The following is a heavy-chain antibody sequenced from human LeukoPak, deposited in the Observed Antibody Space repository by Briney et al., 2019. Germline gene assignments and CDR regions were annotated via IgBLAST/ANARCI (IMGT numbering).Heavy chain of an antibody. CDR2: ISGSGGST. Sequence: PGGSLRLSCAASGFTFSSYAMSWVRQAPGKGLEWVSAISGSGGSTYYADSVKGRFTISRDNSKNTLYLQMNSLRAEDTAVYFCARDRRTDRATSFGAVTYYYYGLDVWGQGTSVIVSS. J-gene: IGHJ6*02. D-gene: IGHD3-3*01. CDR1: GFTFSSYA. CDR3: ARDRRTDRATSFGAVTYYYYGLDV. V-gene: IGHV3-23*01.